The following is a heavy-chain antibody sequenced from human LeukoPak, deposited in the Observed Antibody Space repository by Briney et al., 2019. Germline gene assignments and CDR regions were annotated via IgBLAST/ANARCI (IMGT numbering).Heavy chain of an antibody. J-gene: IGHJ4*02. D-gene: IGHD7-27*01. CDR1: GFAFSSNW. V-gene: IGHV3-74*01. Sequence: GGSLRLSRAASGFAFSSNWMHWVRQTPGKGLVWVSRINSGGSGTSYADSVEGRFTISRDNAKNTLYLQMNSLKGEDTAVYYCATSLGPLTEYWGQGTLVTVSS. CDR3: ATSLGPLTEY. CDR2: INSGGSGT.